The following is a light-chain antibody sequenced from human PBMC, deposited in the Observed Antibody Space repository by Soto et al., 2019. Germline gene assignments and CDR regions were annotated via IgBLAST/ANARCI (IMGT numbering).Light chain of an antibody. CDR2: GTS. Sequence: EIVLTQSPGTLSLSPGERATLSCRASQSVRSNYLAWYQHRPGQAPRLLIYGTSIRATGIPDSFSGSGSGPDFTLTIGRLEPEDFAVFYCYQYGGLPPTFDQGTEGEIK. V-gene: IGKV3-20*01. CDR1: QSVRSNY. J-gene: IGKJ1*01. CDR3: YQYGGLPPT.